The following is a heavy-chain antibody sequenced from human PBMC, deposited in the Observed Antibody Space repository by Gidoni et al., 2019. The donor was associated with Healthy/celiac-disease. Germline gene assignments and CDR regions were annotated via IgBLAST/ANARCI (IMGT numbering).Heavy chain of an antibody. J-gene: IGHJ4*02. CDR3: ARERTTVTTAPFDY. V-gene: IGHV3-21*01. Sequence: EVQLVESGGGLVKPGGSLRLSCAASGFTFSSYSMNWVRQAPGKGLEWVSSISSSSSYIYYADSVKGRFTISRDNAKNSLYLQMNSLRAEDTAVYYCARERTTVTTAPFDYWVQGTLVTVSS. CDR2: ISSSSSYI. CDR1: GFTFSSYS. D-gene: IGHD4-4*01.